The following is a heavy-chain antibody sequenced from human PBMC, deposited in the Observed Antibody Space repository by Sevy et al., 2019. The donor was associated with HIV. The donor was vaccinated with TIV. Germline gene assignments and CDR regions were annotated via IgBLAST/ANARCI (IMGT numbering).Heavy chain of an antibody. CDR2: IKSKTDGGTT. CDR1: GFTFSNAW. CDR3: TTEPQDYYGSGSAPDYYYGMVV. J-gene: IGHJ6*02. Sequence: GGSLRLSCAASGFTFSNAWMSWVRQAPGKGLEWVGRIKSKTDGGTTDYAAPVKGRFTISRDDSKNTLYLQMNSLKTEDTAVYYCTTEPQDYYGSGSAPDYYYGMVVWGQGTTVTLSS. V-gene: IGHV3-15*01. D-gene: IGHD3-10*01.